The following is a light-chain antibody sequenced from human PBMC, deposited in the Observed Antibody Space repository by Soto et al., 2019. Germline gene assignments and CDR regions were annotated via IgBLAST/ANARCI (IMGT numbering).Light chain of an antibody. V-gene: IGLV2-18*01. CDR2: DVS. Sequence: QAVLTQPPSVSGSPGQSVTISCTGTSSDVGSYNRVSWYQQPPGTAPKLMIYDVSNRPSGVPDRFSGSKSGNTASLTISGLQAEDEADYYCSLYTPTSTRWVFGGGTKLPVL. CDR1: SSDVGSYNR. CDR3: SLYTPTSTRWV. J-gene: IGLJ3*02.